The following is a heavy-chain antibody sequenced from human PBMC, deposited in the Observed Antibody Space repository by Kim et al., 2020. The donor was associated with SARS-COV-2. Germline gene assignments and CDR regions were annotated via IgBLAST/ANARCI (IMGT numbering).Heavy chain of an antibody. J-gene: IGHJ6*02. Sequence: GGSLRLSCAASGFIFNKAWMNWVRQAPGKGLEWVGRIKSKPNGGTTGYAAPVKGRFTISRDDSKNTLYLQMNSLKTEDTAVYYCTSDLGDSCGGDCYSRVWGQGTTVTVSS. V-gene: IGHV3-15*01. CDR1: GFIFNKAW. CDR3: TSDLGDSCGGDCYSRV. D-gene: IGHD2-21*02. CDR2: IKSKPNGGTT.